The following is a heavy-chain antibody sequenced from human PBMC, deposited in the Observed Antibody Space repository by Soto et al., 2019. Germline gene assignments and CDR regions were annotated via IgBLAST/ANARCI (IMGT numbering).Heavy chain of an antibody. J-gene: IGHJ6*02. D-gene: IGHD4-17*01. CDR2: ISWNSGSI. Sequence: EVQLVESGGGLVQPGRSLRLSCAASGFTFDDYAMHWVRQATGKGLEWVSGISWNSGSIGYADSVKGRFTISRDNAKNSLYLQMNSLTAEDMALYYCAKDTNYGVYDGPYYYGMDVWGQGTTVTVSS. CDR3: AKDTNYGVYDGPYYYGMDV. V-gene: IGHV3-9*03. CDR1: GFTFDDYA.